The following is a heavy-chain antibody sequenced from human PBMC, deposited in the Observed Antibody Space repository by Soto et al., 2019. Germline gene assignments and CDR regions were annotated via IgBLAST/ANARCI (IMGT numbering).Heavy chain of an antibody. J-gene: IGHJ4*02. D-gene: IGHD5-12*01. CDR3: AKRGATGGIDY. V-gene: IGHV3-33*03. CDR1: GFTFSSYG. Sequence: QVQLVESGGGVVQPGRSLRLSCAASGFTFSSYGMHWVRQTPGKGLEWVAVIWYDGSNKYYADSVKGRFTISRDNSKNTVYLQMNSLRAEDTAVYSWAKRGATGGIDYWGQGTLVTVSS. CDR2: IWYDGSNK.